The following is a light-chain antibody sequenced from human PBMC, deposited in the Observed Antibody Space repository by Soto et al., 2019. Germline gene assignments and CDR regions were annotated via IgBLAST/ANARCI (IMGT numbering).Light chain of an antibody. J-gene: IGKJ1*01. Sequence: IFLTQSPATLSVSPGESASLSCRASQDVSTNLAWYQHKPGQAPSLLIYGTSIRATGIPARFSGSGSGTVFTLTISSLQSEDFAVYYCQQYNNSPRTFGQGTKVDIK. V-gene: IGKV3-15*01. CDR2: GTS. CDR1: QDVSTN. CDR3: QQYNNSPRT.